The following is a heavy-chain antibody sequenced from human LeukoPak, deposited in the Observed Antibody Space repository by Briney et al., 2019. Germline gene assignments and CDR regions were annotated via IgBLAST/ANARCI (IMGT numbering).Heavy chain of an antibody. J-gene: IGHJ6*03. CDR1: GFTYRNYW. CDR3: GRWSNYNYYPYYLDV. V-gene: IGHV3-74*01. D-gene: IGHD3-10*01. CDR2: INREGTFT. Sequence: GGSLRLSCATSGFTYRNYWMHWVRQVPGKGLLWLARINREGTFTAYADAVQGRFTISRDNAKNTLYLQMNSLRVDDTAVYYCGRWSNYNYYPYYLDVWGKGTTVTVSS.